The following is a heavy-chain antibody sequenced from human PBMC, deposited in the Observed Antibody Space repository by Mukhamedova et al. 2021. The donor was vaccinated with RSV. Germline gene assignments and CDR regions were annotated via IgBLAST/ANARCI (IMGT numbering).Heavy chain of an antibody. Sequence: VRQAPGKGLEWVAVISYDGSNKYYADSVKGRFTISRDNSKNTLYLQMNSLRAEDTAGYYCARGNGNWYFDLWGRGSLVPVSS. J-gene: IGHJ2*01. CDR2: ISYDGSNK. D-gene: IGHD4-11*01. CDR3: ARGNGNWYFDL. V-gene: IGHV3-30*04.